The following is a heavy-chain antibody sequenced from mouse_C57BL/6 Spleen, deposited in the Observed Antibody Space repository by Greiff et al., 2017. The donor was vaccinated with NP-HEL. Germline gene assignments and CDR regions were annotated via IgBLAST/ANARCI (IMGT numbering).Heavy chain of an antibody. CDR1: GFNIKNTY. V-gene: IGHV14-3*01. CDR3: TRSVYYYGPWFAY. D-gene: IGHD1-1*01. J-gene: IGHJ3*01. CDR2: IDPANGNT. Sequence: EVQLQQSVAELVRPGASVKLSCTASGFNIKNTYMHWVKQRPEQGLEWIGRIDPANGNTKYAPKFQGKATLTADTSSNTAYLQLSSLTSEDTAIYYCTRSVYYYGPWFAYWGQGTLVTVSA.